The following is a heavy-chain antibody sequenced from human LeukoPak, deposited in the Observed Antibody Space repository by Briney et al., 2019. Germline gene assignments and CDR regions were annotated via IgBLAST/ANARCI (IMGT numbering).Heavy chain of an antibody. Sequence: GASVKVSCKASGGTFSSYAISWVRQAPGQGLDWMGGIIPIFDTVNYAQKFQGRVTITADESTTTAYMDLSSLRSEDTAVYYCAGGGGYYYYMDVWGKGTTVT. J-gene: IGHJ6*03. V-gene: IGHV1-69*13. CDR1: GGTFSSYA. CDR2: IIPIFDTV. D-gene: IGHD3-16*01. CDR3: AGGGGYYYYMDV.